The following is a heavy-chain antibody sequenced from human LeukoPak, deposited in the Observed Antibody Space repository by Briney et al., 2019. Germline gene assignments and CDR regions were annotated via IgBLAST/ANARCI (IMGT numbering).Heavy chain of an antibody. D-gene: IGHD2-2*01. Sequence: LRLSCVASGCTFDEYSIHWVRQAPGHALEWGAVISGDGDTTYYADSLKGRFTISRDNSTNSLYLQFDSLRTEDPALYFCARDMAPQRPPYDAFDIWGQGTRVTVSS. V-gene: IGHV3-43*02. CDR3: ARDMAPQRPPYDAFDI. CDR2: ISGDGDTT. CDR1: GCTFDEYS. J-gene: IGHJ3*02.